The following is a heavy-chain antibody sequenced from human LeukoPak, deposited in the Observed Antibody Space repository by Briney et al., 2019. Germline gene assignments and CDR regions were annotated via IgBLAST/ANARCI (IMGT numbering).Heavy chain of an antibody. CDR1: GFTFSNYA. Sequence: GGSLRLSCAASGFTFSNYAMAWVRQAPGKGLEWVSAISGNGGRTYSADSVQGRFTISRDNSKNTVYLQMDNLKAEDSAMYYCAKAHSISWPYAFDSWGQGTLVTVSS. V-gene: IGHV3-23*01. D-gene: IGHD6-13*01. CDR3: AKAHSISWPYAFDS. J-gene: IGHJ4*02. CDR2: ISGNGGRT.